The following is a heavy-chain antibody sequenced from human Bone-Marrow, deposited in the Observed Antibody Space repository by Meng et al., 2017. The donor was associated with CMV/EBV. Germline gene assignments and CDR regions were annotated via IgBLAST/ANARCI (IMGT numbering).Heavy chain of an antibody. CDR1: GFTFSSYW. Sequence: GGSLRLSCAASGFTFSSYWMHWVRQAPGKGLVWVSRINSDGSSTSYADSVKGRFTISRDNAKNTLYLQMNSLRGEDTAVFYCARGRRSGSNWFDSWGQGTLVTVSS. D-gene: IGHD3-3*01. J-gene: IGHJ5*01. V-gene: IGHV3-74*01. CDR3: ARGRRSGSNWFDS. CDR2: INSDGSST.